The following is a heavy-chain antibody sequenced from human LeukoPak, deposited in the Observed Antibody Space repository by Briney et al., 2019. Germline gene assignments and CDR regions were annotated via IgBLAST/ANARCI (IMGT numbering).Heavy chain of an antibody. V-gene: IGHV4-31*03. Sequence: SETLSLTCTVSGGSINSGGSYWSWIRQHPGKGLEWIGYIYYSGSTYYNPSLKSRVTISVDTSKNQFSLKLSSVTAADTAVYYCAGGYCTSTSCPHYWGQGTLVTVSS. J-gene: IGHJ4*02. CDR1: GGSINSGGSY. CDR2: IYYSGST. D-gene: IGHD2-2*01. CDR3: AGGYCTSTSCPHY.